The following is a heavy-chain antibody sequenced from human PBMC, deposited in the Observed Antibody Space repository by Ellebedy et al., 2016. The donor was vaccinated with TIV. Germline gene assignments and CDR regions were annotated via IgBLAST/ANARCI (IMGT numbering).Heavy chain of an antibody. CDR2: ISSSSNTI. CDR3: ARDDDDIWTGRNVMDV. D-gene: IGHD3-9*01. Sequence: GESLKISCAASGFTFSSYSMNWVRQAPGKGLEWVPYISSSSNTIYYADSVKGRFTISRDNAKNSLYLQMNSLRDEDTAVYYCARDDDDIWTGRNVMDVWGQGTTVTVSS. J-gene: IGHJ6*02. V-gene: IGHV3-48*02. CDR1: GFTFSSYS.